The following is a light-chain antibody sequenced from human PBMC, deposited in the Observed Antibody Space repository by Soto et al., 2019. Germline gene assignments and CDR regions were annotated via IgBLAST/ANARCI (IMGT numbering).Light chain of an antibody. Sequence: QSVLTQPPSVSGAPGQGVTISCTGNNSNLGAGYDVHWYQQLPGAAPKLVIFGNRNRPSGVPERFSGSKSGTSASLAITGLQAEDEADYCCQAYDYSLTAFVFGGGTQLTVL. V-gene: IGLV1-40*01. CDR2: GNR. CDR1: NSNLGAGYD. J-gene: IGLJ3*02. CDR3: QAYDYSLTAFV.